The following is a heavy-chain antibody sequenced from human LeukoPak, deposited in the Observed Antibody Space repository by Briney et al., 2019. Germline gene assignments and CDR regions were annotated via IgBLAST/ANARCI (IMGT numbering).Heavy chain of an antibody. CDR2: IIPIFGIA. Sequence: SVKVSCKASGGTFSSYAISWVRQAPGQGLEWMGGIIPIFGIANYAQKFQGRVTITADESTSTAYMELSSLRSEDTAVYYCARSSQIAVAGPFDYWGQGTLVTVSS. CDR3: ARSSQIAVAGPFDY. V-gene: IGHV1-69*13. CDR1: GGTFSSYA. D-gene: IGHD6-19*01. J-gene: IGHJ4*02.